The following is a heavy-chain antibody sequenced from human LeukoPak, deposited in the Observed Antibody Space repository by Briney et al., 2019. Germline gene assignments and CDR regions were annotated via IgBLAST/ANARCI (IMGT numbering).Heavy chain of an antibody. J-gene: IGHJ3*02. CDR1: GFTFTSSA. D-gene: IGHD2-21*01. CDR2: IVVGSGNT. Sequence: ASVKVSCKASGFTFTSSAVQWVRQARGQRLEWIGWIVVGSGNTNYAQKFQERVTITRDMSTSTAYMELSSLRSEDTAVYYCAAAPGGILSIYEAFDIWGQGAMVTVSS. V-gene: IGHV1-58*01. CDR3: AAAPGGILSIYEAFDI.